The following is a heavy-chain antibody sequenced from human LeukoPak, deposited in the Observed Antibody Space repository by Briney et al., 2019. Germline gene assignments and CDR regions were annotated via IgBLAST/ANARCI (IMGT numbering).Heavy chain of an antibody. CDR3: ARNILFAFDI. Sequence: GRSLRLSCAASGFTLSNYGMHWVRQAPGKGLEWVSIIYNDGSTYYADSMKGRFTISRDNSKNTLYLQVNSLRAEDTAMYYCARNILFAFDIWGQGTMVAVSS. D-gene: IGHD2/OR15-2a*01. V-gene: IGHV3-53*01. CDR1: GFTLSNYG. J-gene: IGHJ3*02. CDR2: IYNDGST.